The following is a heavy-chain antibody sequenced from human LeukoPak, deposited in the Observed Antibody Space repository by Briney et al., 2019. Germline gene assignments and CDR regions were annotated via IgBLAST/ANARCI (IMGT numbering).Heavy chain of an antibody. V-gene: IGHV3-49*04. Sequence: QPGGSLRLSCTASGFTFGDYAMSWVRQAPGKGLEWVGFIRSKAYGGTTEYAASVKGRFTISRDDSKSIAYLQMNSLKTEDTAVYYCTRVVVTENYMDVWGKGTTVTISS. CDR3: TRVVVTENYMDV. D-gene: IGHD2-21*02. CDR2: IRSKAYGGTT. J-gene: IGHJ6*03. CDR1: GFTFGDYA.